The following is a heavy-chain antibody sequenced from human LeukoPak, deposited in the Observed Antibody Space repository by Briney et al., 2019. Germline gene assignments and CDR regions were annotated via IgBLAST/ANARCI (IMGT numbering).Heavy chain of an antibody. CDR1: GFTFSSYA. Sequence: PGGSLRLSCAASGFTFSSYAMSWVRQAPGKGLEWVSAISGSGDSAYYADSVKGRFTISRDNSKNTLFLQINSLRAEDTAVYYCAKDLGALLSPTLFDYWGQGTLVTVSS. J-gene: IGHJ4*02. D-gene: IGHD2-15*01. CDR2: ISGSGDSA. CDR3: AKDLGALLSPTLFDY. V-gene: IGHV3-23*01.